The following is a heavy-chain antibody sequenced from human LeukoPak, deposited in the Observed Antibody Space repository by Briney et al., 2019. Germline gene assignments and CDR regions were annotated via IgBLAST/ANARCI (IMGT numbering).Heavy chain of an antibody. Sequence: ASVKDSCKASGYTLISYGISWVTQAPGQGLEWMGWISAYNANRNYVQKFQGRVTMTTETSTSTAYMELRSLRSDDTAIYYCARASESGWGEFQLWGQGTLVTVSA. J-gene: IGHJ4*02. D-gene: IGHD6-19*01. CDR2: ISAYNANR. V-gene: IGHV1-18*01. CDR3: ARASESGWGEFQL. CDR1: GYTLISYG.